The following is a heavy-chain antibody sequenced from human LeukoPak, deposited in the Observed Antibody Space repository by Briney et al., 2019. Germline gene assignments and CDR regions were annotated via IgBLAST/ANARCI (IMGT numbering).Heavy chain of an antibody. J-gene: IGHJ4*02. CDR2: IKPSVGST. D-gene: IGHD3-10*01. CDR3: ARDYDTVEGSGSYPSDY. CDR1: GYNFTNYY. V-gene: IGHV1-46*01. Sequence: GASVRVSCKASGYNFTNYYMHWVRQAPGQGLEWMGIIKPSVGSTAFAQNFQGRVTVTRDTSTSTVYMELNSLRSEDTAVYYCARDYDTVEGSGSYPSDYWGQGTLVSVSS.